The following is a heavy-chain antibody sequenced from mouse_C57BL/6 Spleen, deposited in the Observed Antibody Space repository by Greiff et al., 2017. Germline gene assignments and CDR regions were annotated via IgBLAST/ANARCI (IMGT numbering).Heavy chain of an antibody. J-gene: IGHJ2*01. Sequence: VQLQESGAELVKPGASVKVSCKASGYTFTSYWMHWVKQRPGQGLEWIGRIHPSDSDTNYNQKFKGKATLTVDKSSSTAYMQRSSLTSEDSAVYYCAIGAAYYSNYDYWGQGTTLTVSS. V-gene: IGHV1-74*01. CDR1: GYTFTSYW. CDR2: IHPSDSDT. CDR3: AIGAAYYSNYDY. D-gene: IGHD2-5*01.